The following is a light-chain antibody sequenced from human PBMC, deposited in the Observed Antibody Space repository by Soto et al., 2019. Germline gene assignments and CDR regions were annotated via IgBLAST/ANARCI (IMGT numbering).Light chain of an antibody. V-gene: IGLV3-21*02. CDR2: DDS. J-gene: IGLJ1*01. CDR1: NIGSES. Sequence: SYELAQPPSVSVAPGQTARITCGGNNIGSESVHWYQQQPGQAPVLVVYDDSDRPSGIPERFSGSKSGNTATLTITRVEAGDEAAYYCQLWDRNSDRYVFGSGTKVTVL. CDR3: QLWDRNSDRYV.